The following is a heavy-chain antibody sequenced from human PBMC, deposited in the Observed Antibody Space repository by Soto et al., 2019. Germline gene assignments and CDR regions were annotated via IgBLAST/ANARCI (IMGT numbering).Heavy chain of an antibody. CDR1: VGTFISST. CDR3: ARAEVEKHWFDP. D-gene: IGHD2-15*01. J-gene: IGHJ5*02. CDR2: IIPILGIA. Sequence: QVQLVQSGAEVKKPGSSVKVSCKASVGTFISSTISWVRQAPGQGLEWMGRIIPILGIANYAQKFQGRVTITAEKYTSTAYMELSSLRSDDTAVYYCARAEVEKHWFDPWGQGTLVTVSS. V-gene: IGHV1-69*02.